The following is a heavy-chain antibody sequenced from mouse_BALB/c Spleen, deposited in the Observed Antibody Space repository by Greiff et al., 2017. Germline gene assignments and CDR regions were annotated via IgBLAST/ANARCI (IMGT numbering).Heavy chain of an antibody. Sequence: EVKVEESGPGLVKPSQSLSLTCTVTGYSITSDYAWNWIRQFPGNKLEWMGYISYSGSTSYNPSLKSRISITRDTSKNQFFLQLNSVTTEDTATYYCARSYRYDGFAYWGQGTLVTVSA. J-gene: IGHJ3*01. CDR1: GYSITSDYA. V-gene: IGHV3-2*02. CDR3: ARSYRYDGFAY. D-gene: IGHD2-14*01. CDR2: ISYSGST.